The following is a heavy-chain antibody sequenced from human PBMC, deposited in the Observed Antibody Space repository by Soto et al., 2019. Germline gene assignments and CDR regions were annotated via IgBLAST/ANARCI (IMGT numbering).Heavy chain of an antibody. V-gene: IGHV4-31*03. D-gene: IGHD2-15*01. CDR2: IYYSGST. J-gene: IGHJ5*02. CDR1: GGSISSGGYY. CDR3: ASHDCSRGSCSNWFDP. Sequence: QVQLQESGPGLVKPSQTLSLTCTVSGGSISSGGYYWSWIRQHPGKGLEWIGYIYYSGSTYYNPSLKSRLTISVDTSKNQYSLKLSSVTAADTAVYYCASHDCSRGSCSNWFDPWRQGTLVTVSS.